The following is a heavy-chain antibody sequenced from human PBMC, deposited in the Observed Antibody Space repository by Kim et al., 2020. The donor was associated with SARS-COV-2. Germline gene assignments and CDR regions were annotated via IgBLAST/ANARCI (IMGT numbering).Heavy chain of an antibody. CDR3: ARAAITMIVVVNAFDI. D-gene: IGHD3-22*01. V-gene: IGHV4-31*03. CDR1: GGSISSGGYY. Sequence: SETLSLTCTVSGGSISSGGYYWSWIRQHPGKGLEWIVYIYYSGSTYYNPSLKSRVTISVDTSKNQFSLKLSSVTAADTAVYYCARAAITMIVVVNAFDIWGQGTMVTVSS. CDR2: IYYSGST. J-gene: IGHJ3*02.